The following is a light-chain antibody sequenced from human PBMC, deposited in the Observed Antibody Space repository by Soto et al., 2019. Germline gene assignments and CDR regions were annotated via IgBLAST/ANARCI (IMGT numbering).Light chain of an antibody. Sequence: DIQMTQSPSTLSTSVGDRVTITCRASQSISTWLSWYQQKPGKAPKVLIYKASILQSGVSSRFSGSGSGTEFTLTISSLQPDDFATYYCQDYNSWTFGQGTKVEI. J-gene: IGKJ1*01. CDR3: QDYNSWT. CDR1: QSISTW. V-gene: IGKV1-5*03. CDR2: KAS.